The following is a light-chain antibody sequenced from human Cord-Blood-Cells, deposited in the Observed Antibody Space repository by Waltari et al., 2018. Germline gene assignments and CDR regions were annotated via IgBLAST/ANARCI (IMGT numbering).Light chain of an antibody. J-gene: IGLJ3*02. Sequence: SYVLTQPPSVSVAPGKTARITCGGNNIGSKSVHWYQQKPGQAPVLVIYYDSDWPSGIPERFSGSNSRNTATLTISRVEAGDEADYYCQVWDSSSDHPVFGGGTKLTVL. CDR1: NIGSKS. CDR3: QVWDSSSDHPV. CDR2: YDS. V-gene: IGLV3-21*04.